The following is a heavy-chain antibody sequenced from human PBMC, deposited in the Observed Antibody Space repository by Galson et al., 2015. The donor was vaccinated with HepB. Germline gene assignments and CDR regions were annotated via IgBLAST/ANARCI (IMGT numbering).Heavy chain of an antibody. CDR2: FDPEDGET. CDR3: ATHESSGWSFDY. CDR1: GYTLTELS. D-gene: IGHD6-19*01. V-gene: IGHV1-24*01. Sequence: SVKVSCKVSGYTLTELSMHWVRQAPGKGLEWMGGFDPEDGETIYAQKFQGRVTMTEDTSTDTAYMELSSLRSEDTAVYYCATHESSGWSFDYWGQGTLVTVSS. J-gene: IGHJ4*02.